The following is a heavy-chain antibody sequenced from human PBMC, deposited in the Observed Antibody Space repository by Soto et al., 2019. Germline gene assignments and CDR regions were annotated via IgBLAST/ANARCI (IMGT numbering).Heavy chain of an antibody. J-gene: IGHJ4*02. D-gene: IGHD3-22*01. CDR3: AKEHLYYYDSSGYSDY. V-gene: IGHV3-23*01. CDR2: ISGSGGST. Sequence: EVQLLESGGGLVQPGGSLRLSCAASGFTFSSYAMSWVRQAPGKGLEWVSAISGSGGSTYYADSVKDRLTISRDNSKNTLYLQMNSLRAEDTAVYYCAKEHLYYYDSSGYSDYWGQGTLVTVSS. CDR1: GFTFSSYA.